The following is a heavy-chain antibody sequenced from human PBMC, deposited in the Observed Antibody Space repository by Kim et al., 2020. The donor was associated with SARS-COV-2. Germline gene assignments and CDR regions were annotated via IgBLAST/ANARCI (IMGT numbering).Heavy chain of an antibody. CDR1: GFTFSSYA. CDR2: IYSGGSST. CDR3: AKDSYFYDSSGYWSTYY. V-gene: IGHV3-23*03. D-gene: IGHD3-22*01. Sequence: GGSLRLSCAASGFTFSSYAMSWVRQAPGKGLEWVSVIYSGGSSTYSADSVKGRFTISRDNSKNTLYLQMNSLRAEDTAVYYCAKDSYFYDSSGYWSTYY. J-gene: IGHJ4*01.